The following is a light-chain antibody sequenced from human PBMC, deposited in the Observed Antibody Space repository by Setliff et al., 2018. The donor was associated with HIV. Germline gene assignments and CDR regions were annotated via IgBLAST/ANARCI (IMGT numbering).Light chain of an antibody. CDR3: SSYTSTSTLFV. J-gene: IGLJ1*01. V-gene: IGLV2-14*03. CDR2: DVS. CDR1: SSDVGGYNY. Sequence: QSALTQPASVSGSPGQSITISCTGTSSDVGGYNYVSWYQQHPGKAPKLRIYDVSNRPSGASNRFSGSKSGNTASLTISGLQAEDEADYYCSSYTSTSTLFVFGTGTKVTV.